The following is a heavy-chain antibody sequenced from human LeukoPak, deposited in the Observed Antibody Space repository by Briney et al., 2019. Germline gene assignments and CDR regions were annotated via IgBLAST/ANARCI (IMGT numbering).Heavy chain of an antibody. Sequence: AVKVSCKASGGTFSSYAISWVRQAPGQGLEWMGGIIPIFGTANYAQKFQGRVTITADESTSTAYMELSSLRSEDTAVYYCARGTRLGELSSFDYWGQGTLVTVSS. CDR3: ARGTRLGELSSFDY. D-gene: IGHD3-16*02. CDR1: GGTFSSYA. V-gene: IGHV1-69*13. J-gene: IGHJ4*02. CDR2: IIPIFGTA.